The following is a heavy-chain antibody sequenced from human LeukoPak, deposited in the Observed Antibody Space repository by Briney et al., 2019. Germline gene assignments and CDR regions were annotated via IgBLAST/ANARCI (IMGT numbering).Heavy chain of an antibody. J-gene: IGHJ4*02. CDR2: INPNSGGT. D-gene: IGHD4-17*01. CDR1: GYTFTGYY. Sequence: ASVKVSCKASGYTFTGYYMHWVRQAPGQGLEWMGRINPNSGGTNYARKFQGRVTMTRDTSISTAYMELSRLRSDDTAVYYCARDNGDYVPTDYWGQGTLVTVSS. CDR3: ARDNGDYVPTDY. V-gene: IGHV1-2*06.